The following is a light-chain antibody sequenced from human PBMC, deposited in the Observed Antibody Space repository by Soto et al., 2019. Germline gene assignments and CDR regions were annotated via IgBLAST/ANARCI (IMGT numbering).Light chain of an antibody. Sequence: EIVMTQSPATLSVSPGERATLSCRASQSVSSNLAWYQQKPGQAPRLLIYGASTRATGIPARFSGSGSGTEXXLTISSLQSEDFAVYYCQQYNNWPPWTFGQGTKVEIK. V-gene: IGKV3-15*01. J-gene: IGKJ1*01. CDR1: QSVSSN. CDR3: QQYNNWPPWT. CDR2: GAS.